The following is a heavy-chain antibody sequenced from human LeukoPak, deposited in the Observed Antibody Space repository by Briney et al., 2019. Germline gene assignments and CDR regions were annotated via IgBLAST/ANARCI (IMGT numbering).Heavy chain of an antibody. CDR1: GFTFSSYG. D-gene: IGHD1-1*01. J-gene: IGHJ4*02. Sequence: GGSLRLSCAASGFTFSSYGMHWVRQAPGKGLEWVAVIWYDGSNKYYADSVKGRFTISRDNSKNTLYLQMNSLRAEDTAVYYCARGGETGTTPFDYWGQGTLVTVSS. CDR2: IWYDGSNK. CDR3: ARGGETGTTPFDY. V-gene: IGHV3-33*01.